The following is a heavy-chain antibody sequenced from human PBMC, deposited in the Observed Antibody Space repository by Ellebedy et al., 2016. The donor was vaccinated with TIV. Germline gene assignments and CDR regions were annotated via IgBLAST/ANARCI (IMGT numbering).Heavy chain of an antibody. CDR3: ATAYSSGDFFDS. D-gene: IGHD6-19*01. J-gene: IGHJ4*02. CDR2: IKQDGTEK. Sequence: PGGSLRLSCVDSGFTFDNYWMSWVRQAPGKGLEWVSNIKQDGTEKHYMDSVKGRFTISSDNAKNSLYLQMNNVRAEDTAVYYCATAYSSGDFFDSWGQGTLVTVSS. V-gene: IGHV3-7*01. CDR1: GFTFDNYW.